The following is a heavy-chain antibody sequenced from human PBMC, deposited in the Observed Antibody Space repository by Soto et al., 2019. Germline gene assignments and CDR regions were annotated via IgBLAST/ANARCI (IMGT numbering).Heavy chain of an antibody. Sequence: QGQLQESGPGLVKPSQTLSLTCTVSGGSISSGGYYWSWLRQPPGKGLEWIGYIYYSGSTYYNPSLKSRVTISVDTSKNQFSLKLSSVTAADTAVYYCARSEAAGPPNAFDIWGQGTMFTVSS. CDR3: ARSEAAGPPNAFDI. V-gene: IGHV4-31*03. D-gene: IGHD2-15*01. CDR1: GGSISSGGYY. J-gene: IGHJ3*02. CDR2: IYYSGST.